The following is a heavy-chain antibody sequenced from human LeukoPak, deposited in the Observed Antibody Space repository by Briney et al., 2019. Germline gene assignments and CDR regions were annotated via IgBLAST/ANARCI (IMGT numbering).Heavy chain of an antibody. CDR1: GFTFSSYA. CDR2: ISGSGGST. D-gene: IGHD2-21*01. Sequence: GGSLRLSCAASGFTFSSYAMSWVRQAPGKVLEWVSAISGSGGSTYYADSVKGRFTISRDNSKKTLYLQMNSLRAEDTAVYYCAKFLPTHIVVANYYFDYWGQGTLVTVSS. V-gene: IGHV3-23*01. CDR3: AKFLPTHIVVANYYFDY. J-gene: IGHJ4*02.